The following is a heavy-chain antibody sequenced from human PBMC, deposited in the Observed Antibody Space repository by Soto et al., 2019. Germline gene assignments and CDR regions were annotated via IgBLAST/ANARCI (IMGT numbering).Heavy chain of an antibody. CDR1: GFTFSSYW. D-gene: IGHD1-7*01. J-gene: IGHJ5*02. Sequence: GSLRRSCAASGFTFSSYWMHWVRQAPGKGLVWVSRINSDGSSTGYADSVKGRFTISRDNAKNTLYLQMNSLRAEDTAVYYCAADTNWNYVDWFDPWGQGTLVTVSS. CDR3: AADTNWNYVDWFDP. V-gene: IGHV3-74*01. CDR2: INSDGSST.